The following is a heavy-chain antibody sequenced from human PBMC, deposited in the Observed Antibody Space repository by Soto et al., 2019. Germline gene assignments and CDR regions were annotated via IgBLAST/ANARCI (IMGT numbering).Heavy chain of an antibody. CDR2: VSSSADAT. CDR1: GSIFSSYD. D-gene: IGHD3-10*01. V-gene: IGHV3-23*01. Sequence: EVQLLESGGGLVQPGGSLRLSCAASGSIFSSYDMAWVRQAPGKGLEWVSTVSSSADATQYAASVQGRFTISRDNSKKTLYLEMNNLGDEDTATYYCAKSYFFSWYASWGQGTLVTVSS. CDR3: AKSYFFSWYAS. J-gene: IGHJ5*01.